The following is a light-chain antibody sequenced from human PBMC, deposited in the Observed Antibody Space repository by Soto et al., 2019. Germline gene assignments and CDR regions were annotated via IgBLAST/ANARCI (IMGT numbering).Light chain of an antibody. CDR1: SSDVGGHNY. CDR2: DVI. CDR3: FSSTGGNNCE. V-gene: IGLV2-8*01. J-gene: IGLJ6*01. Sequence: QSALTQPPSASGSPGQSVTISCTGTSSDVGGHNYVSWYQQHPGKAPKLLIYDVIKRPSGVPHRFSGSKTGNTASLTVSELQPYGESEYDCFSSTGGNNCEFGSGTK.